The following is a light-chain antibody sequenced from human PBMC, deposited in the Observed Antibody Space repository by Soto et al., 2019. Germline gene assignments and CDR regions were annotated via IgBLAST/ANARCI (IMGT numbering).Light chain of an antibody. CDR2: LGS. V-gene: IGKV2-28*01. J-gene: IGKJ2*01. CDR3: MQALQTPI. CDR1: QSLLHSNGYNY. Sequence: DIVMTQSPLSLPVTPGEPASISCRSSQSLLHSNGYNYLDWYLQKPGQSPQLLIYLGSNRASGVPDRFSGCGSGTDFTLKISRVEDEDVWVYYCMQALQTPIFGQGTKLEIK.